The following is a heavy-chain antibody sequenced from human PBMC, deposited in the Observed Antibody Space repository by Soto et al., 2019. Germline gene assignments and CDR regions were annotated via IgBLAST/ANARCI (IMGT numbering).Heavy chain of an antibody. V-gene: IGHV4-39*01. CDR3: ARQGYYGSGSYYGPIADY. CDR2: IYYSGST. Sequence: SETLSLTCTVSGGSISSSSYYWGWIRQPPGKGLEWIGSIYYSGSTYYNPSLKSRVTISVDTSKNQFSLKLSSVAAADTAVYYCARQGYYGSGSYYGPIADYWGQGTLVTSPQ. D-gene: IGHD3-10*01. J-gene: IGHJ4*02. CDR1: GGSISSSSYY.